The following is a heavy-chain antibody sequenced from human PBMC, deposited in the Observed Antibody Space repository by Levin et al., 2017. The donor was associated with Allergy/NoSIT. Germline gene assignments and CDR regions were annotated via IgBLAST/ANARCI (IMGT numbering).Heavy chain of an antibody. J-gene: IGHJ4*02. CDR1: GFTLSNYA. CDR2: IFANGETR. Sequence: QSGGSLRLSCAASGFTLSNYAMSWVRQAPGKGLECVSYIFANGETRYPSPVKGRFTISRDNSKNTLYLHINNLRVEDTAVYYCAKLPAGDCSGGSCYGLHYWGQGTLVTVSS. CDR3: AKLPAGDCSGGSCYGLHY. D-gene: IGHD2-15*01. V-gene: IGHV3-23*01.